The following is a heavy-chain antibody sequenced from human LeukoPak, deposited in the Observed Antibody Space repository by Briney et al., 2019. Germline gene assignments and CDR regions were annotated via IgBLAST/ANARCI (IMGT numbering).Heavy chain of an antibody. CDR1: GGSISSGDYY. V-gene: IGHV4-30-4*01. J-gene: IGHJ6*04. D-gene: IGHD1-1*01. CDR3: ARFLGGNGLSYYGMDV. CDR2: IYYSGST. Sequence: SQTLSLTCTVSGGSISSGDYYWRWIRQPPGKGLEWIGYIYYSGSTYYNPSLKSRVTISVDTSKNQFSLKLSSVTAADTAVYYCARFLGGNGLSYYGMDVWGKGTTVTVSS.